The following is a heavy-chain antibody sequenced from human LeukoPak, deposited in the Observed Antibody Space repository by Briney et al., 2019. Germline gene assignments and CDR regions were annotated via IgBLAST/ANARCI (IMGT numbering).Heavy chain of an antibody. V-gene: IGHV3-64D*06. CDR3: VRDSPNSSGYYPDAFDI. J-gene: IGHJ3*02. D-gene: IGHD3-22*01. CDR2: ISSNGGST. CDR1: GLTLSGQW. Sequence: GGSLRLSCAASGLTLSGQWMNWVRQAPGKGLEYVSAISSNGGSTYYADSVKGRFTISRDNSKNTLYLQMSSLRAEDTAVYYCVRDSPNSSGYYPDAFDIWGQGTMVTVSS.